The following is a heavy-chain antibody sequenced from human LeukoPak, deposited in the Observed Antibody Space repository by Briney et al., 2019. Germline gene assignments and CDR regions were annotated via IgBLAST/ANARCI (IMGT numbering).Heavy chain of an antibody. V-gene: IGHV4-30-4*08. CDR1: GGSISSGDYY. CDR3: ARPRIAVAGTVYFQH. J-gene: IGHJ1*01. CDR2: IYYSGST. D-gene: IGHD6-19*01. Sequence: SETLSLTCTVSGGSISSGDYYWSWIRQPPGQGLEWIGYIYYSGSTYYNPSRKSRVTISVDTSKNQFSLKLSSVPAADTAVYYCARPRIAVAGTVYFQHWGQGTLVTVSS.